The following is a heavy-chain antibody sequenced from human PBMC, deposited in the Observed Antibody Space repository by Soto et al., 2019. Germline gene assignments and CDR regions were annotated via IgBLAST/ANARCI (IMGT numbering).Heavy chain of an antibody. CDR3: ANGGQYSSGWSQAFDI. J-gene: IGHJ3*02. CDR2: ISYDGSNK. Sequence: GGSLRLSCAASGFTFSSYGMHWVRQAPGKGLEWVAVISYDGSNKYYADSVKGRFTISRDNPKNTLYLQMNSLRAEDTAVYYCANGGQYSSGWSQAFDIWGQGTMVTVSS. V-gene: IGHV3-30*18. CDR1: GFTFSSYG. D-gene: IGHD6-19*01.